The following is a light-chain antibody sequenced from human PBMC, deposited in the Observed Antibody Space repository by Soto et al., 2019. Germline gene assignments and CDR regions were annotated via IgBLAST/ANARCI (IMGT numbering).Light chain of an antibody. V-gene: IGKV3-15*01. CDR2: GAS. J-gene: IGKJ1*01. Sequence: EIVMTQSPATLSVSLGERATLSCRASQSISSNLAWYQQKPGQAPRLLIYGASTRATGIPARFSGSGSGTESTLTISSLQSEDFAVYYCQQYNNWPQTFGQGTKVDIK. CDR3: QQYNNWPQT. CDR1: QSISSN.